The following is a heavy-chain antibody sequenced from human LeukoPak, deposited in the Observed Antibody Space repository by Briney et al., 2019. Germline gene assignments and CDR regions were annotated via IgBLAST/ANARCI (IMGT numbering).Heavy chain of an antibody. D-gene: IGHD2-2*01. CDR3: ARDRIVVVPAAELYYYYGMDV. CDR1: GYTFTSYG. CDR2: ISAYNGNT. J-gene: IGHJ6*02. Sequence: ASVTVSCTASGYTFTSYGISWVRQAPGEGLEWMGWISAYNGNTNYAQKLQGRVTMTTDTSTSTAYMELRSLRSDDTAVYYCARDRIVVVPAAELYYYYGMDVWGQGTTITVSS. V-gene: IGHV1-18*01.